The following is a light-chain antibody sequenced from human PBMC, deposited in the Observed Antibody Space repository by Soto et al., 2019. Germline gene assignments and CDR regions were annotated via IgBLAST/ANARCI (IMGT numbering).Light chain of an antibody. J-gene: IGKJ4*01. V-gene: IGKV1-39*01. Sequence: IQMTQSPSSLSASVGDRVTITCRASQGVKNELGWYQQRPGKAPKLLIYAASSLQSGVPSRFSGSGSETEFTLSISSLQPEDFATYFCQQIYSAPRTFGGGTKVDIK. CDR2: AAS. CDR1: QGVKNE. CDR3: QQIYSAPRT.